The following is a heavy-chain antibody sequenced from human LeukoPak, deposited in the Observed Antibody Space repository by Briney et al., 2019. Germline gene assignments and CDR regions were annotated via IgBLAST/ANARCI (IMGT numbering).Heavy chain of an antibody. J-gene: IGHJ4*02. D-gene: IGHD3-3*01. CDR1: RFTFSSYG. Sequence: GGSLRLSCAASRFTFSSYGMHWVRQAPGKGLEWVAVIWYDGSNKYYADSVKGRFTISRDNSKNTLYLQMNSLRAEDTAVYYCARPHTYDFWSGYYTYYFDYWGQGTLVTVSS. CDR2: IWYDGSNK. V-gene: IGHV3-33*01. CDR3: ARPHTYDFWSGYYTYYFDY.